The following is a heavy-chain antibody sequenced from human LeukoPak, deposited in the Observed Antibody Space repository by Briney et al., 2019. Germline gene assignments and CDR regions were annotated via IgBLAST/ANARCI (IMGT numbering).Heavy chain of an antibody. CDR3: ARAALGYYDSSVYAFDI. CDR2: FIPIFGTA. J-gene: IGHJ3*02. CDR1: GGTFSSYA. V-gene: IGHV1-69*05. Sequence: VASVKVSCKASGGTFSSYATSWVRQAPGQGLEWMGGFIPIFGTANYAQKFQGRVTITTDESTSTAYMELSSLRSEDTAVYYCARAALGYYDSSVYAFDIWGQGTMVTVSS. D-gene: IGHD3-22*01.